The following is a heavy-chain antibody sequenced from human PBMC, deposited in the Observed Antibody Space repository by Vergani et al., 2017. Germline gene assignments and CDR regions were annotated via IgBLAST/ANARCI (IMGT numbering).Heavy chain of an antibody. V-gene: IGHV4-59*12. CDR2: IYYSGSP. CDR1: GGSISSYY. Sequence: QVQLQESGPGLVKPSQTLSLTCTVSGGSISSYYWSWIRQPPGKGLEWIGYIYYSGSPYYNPSLKSRVTISVDTSKNQFSLKLSSVTAADTAVYYCARVSPHRGVVFDYWGQGTLVTVSS. CDR3: ARVSPHRGVVFDY. D-gene: IGHD1-14*01. J-gene: IGHJ4*02.